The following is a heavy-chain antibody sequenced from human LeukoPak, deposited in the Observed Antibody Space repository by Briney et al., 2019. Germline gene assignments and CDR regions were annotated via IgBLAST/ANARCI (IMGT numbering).Heavy chain of an antibody. Sequence: PGGSLRLSCAASGFTFGDYYMSWIRQAPGKGLEWVSYISSSGSTIYYADSVKGRFTISRDNAKNSLYLQMNSLRAEDTAVYYCAREGYCSSTSCYTGGGYYYYGMDVWGQGTTVTVSS. CDR1: GFTFGDYY. CDR2: ISSSGSTI. V-gene: IGHV3-11*01. D-gene: IGHD2-2*02. CDR3: AREGYCSSTSCYTGGGYYYYGMDV. J-gene: IGHJ6*02.